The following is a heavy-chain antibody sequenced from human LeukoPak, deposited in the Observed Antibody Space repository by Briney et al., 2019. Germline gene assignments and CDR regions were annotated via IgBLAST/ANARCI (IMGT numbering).Heavy chain of an antibody. V-gene: IGHV3-23*01. J-gene: IGHJ4*02. Sequence: SGGSLRLSCAASGFTFSSYAMSWVRQAPGKGLEWVSLISGSTSSTYYADSVKGRFTISRDNSKNTVYLQMNSLRVEDTAVYYCAGSSGWYLAYWGQGTLVIGSS. D-gene: IGHD6-19*01. CDR1: GFTFSSYA. CDR3: AGSSGWYLAY. CDR2: ISGSTSST.